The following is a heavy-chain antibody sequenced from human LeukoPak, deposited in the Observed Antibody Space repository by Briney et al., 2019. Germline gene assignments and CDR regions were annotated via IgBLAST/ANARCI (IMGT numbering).Heavy chain of an antibody. CDR1: GGSFSGYY. D-gene: IGHD5-12*01. Sequence: SETLSLTCAVYGGSFSGYYWSWIRQPPGKGLEWIGEINHSGGTNYNPSLKSRVTISVDTSKNQFSLKLSSVTAADTAVYYCARHGYSGYDYISYYYYMDVWGKGTTVTISS. CDR2: INHSGGT. J-gene: IGHJ6*03. CDR3: ARHGYSGYDYISYYYYMDV. V-gene: IGHV4-34*01.